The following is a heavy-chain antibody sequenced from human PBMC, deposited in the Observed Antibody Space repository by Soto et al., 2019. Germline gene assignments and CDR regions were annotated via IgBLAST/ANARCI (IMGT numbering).Heavy chain of an antibody. J-gene: IGHJ4*02. V-gene: IGHV4-34*01. D-gene: IGHD3-10*01. CDR3: ARDEYYGSGSYYKGMDYFDY. CDR2: INHSGST. CDR1: GGSFSGYY. Sequence: SETLSLTCAVYGGSFSGYYWSWIRQPPGKGLEWIGEINHSGSTNYNPSLKSRVTISVDTSKNQFSLKLSSVTAADTAVYYCARDEYYGSGSYYKGMDYFDYWGQGTLVTVSS.